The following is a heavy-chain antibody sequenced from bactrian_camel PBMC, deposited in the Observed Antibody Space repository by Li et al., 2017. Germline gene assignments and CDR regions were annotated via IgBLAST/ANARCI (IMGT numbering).Heavy chain of an antibody. V-gene: IGHV3S1*01. D-gene: IGHD6*01. CDR1: GFTFSTYV. J-gene: IGHJ4*01. Sequence: VQLVESGGDLVQPGGSLRLSCAASGFTFSTYVLSWVRQAPGKGLEWVSAVEGGGGGSYYANSVNGRFTISQDNAKNTLTLQMNSLKSEDTATYYCAKELGSTLAGSGRSPGTQVTVS. CDR2: VEGGGGGS.